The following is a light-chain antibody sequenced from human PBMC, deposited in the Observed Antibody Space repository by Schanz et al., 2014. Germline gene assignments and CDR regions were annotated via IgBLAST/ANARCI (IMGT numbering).Light chain of an antibody. V-gene: IGLV2-18*02. CDR2: EVS. J-gene: IGLJ2*01. CDR3: NSYGGSNNLV. Sequence: QSALTQPPSVSGSPGQSVTISCTGTSSDVGSYNRVSWYQQPPGTAPKLMIYEVSNRPSGVPDRFSGSKSGNTASLTVSGLQAEDEADYYCNSYGGSNNLVFGGGTKLTVL. CDR1: SSDVGSYNR.